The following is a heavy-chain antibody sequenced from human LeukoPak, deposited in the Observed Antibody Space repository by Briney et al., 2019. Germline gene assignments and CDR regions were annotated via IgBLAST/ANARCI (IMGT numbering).Heavy chain of an antibody. D-gene: IGHD3-9*01. CDR1: GFTFSSSA. Sequence: GGSLRLSCAASGFTFSSSAMSWVRQAPGKGLGWVSSISGSADSTYYADSVKGRFTISRDNSKNTLYLQMNSLRAEDTALYYCARDGPQQVDWLVGYFDYWGQGTLVTVSS. CDR3: ARDGPQQVDWLVGYFDY. CDR2: ISGSADST. V-gene: IGHV3-23*01. J-gene: IGHJ4*02.